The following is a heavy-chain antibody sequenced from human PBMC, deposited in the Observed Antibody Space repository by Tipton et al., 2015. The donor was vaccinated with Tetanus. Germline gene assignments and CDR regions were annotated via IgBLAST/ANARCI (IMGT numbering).Heavy chain of an antibody. CDR3: ARVSVAFDC. V-gene: IGHV4-34*01. CDR2: INHSGST. J-gene: IGHJ4*02. D-gene: IGHD6-19*01. CDR1: GGSFSGYY. Sequence: TLSLTCAVYGGSFSGYYWSWIRQPPGKGLEWIGEINHSGSTSYNPSLKSRVTISVDTSKNQFSLKLSSVTAADTAVYYCARVSVAFDCWGQGTLVTVSS.